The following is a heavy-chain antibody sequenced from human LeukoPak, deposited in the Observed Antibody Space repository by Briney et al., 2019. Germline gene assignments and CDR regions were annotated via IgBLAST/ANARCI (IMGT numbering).Heavy chain of an antibody. CDR1: GYTFTGYY. D-gene: IGHD3-3*01. CDR2: INPNSGGT. CDR3: ARELAKTDYDFWSGYSQEFDY. Sequence: ASVKVSCKASGYTFTGYYMHWVRQAPGQGLEWMGWINPNSGGTNYAQKFQGRVTMTRDTSISTADMELSRLRSGDTAVYYCARELAKTDYDFWSGYSQEFDYWGQGTLVTVSS. J-gene: IGHJ4*02. V-gene: IGHV1-2*02.